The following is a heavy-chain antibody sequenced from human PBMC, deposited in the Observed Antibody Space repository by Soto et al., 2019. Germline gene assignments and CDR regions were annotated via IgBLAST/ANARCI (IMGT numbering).Heavy chain of an antibody. D-gene: IGHD5-18*01. CDR3: ARSSYGQGYNWFDP. Sequence: PSETLSLTCTVSGGSISSGGYYWSWIRQHPGKGLEWIGYIYYSGSTYYNPSLKSRVTISVDTSKNQFSLKLSSVTAADTAVYYCARSSYGQGYNWFDPWGQGTLVTAPQ. V-gene: IGHV4-31*03. J-gene: IGHJ5*02. CDR2: IYYSGST. CDR1: GGSISSGGYY.